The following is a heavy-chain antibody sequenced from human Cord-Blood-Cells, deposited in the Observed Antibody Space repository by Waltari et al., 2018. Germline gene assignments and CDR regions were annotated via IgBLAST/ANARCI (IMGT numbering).Heavy chain of an antibody. J-gene: IGHJ4*02. D-gene: IGHD3-3*01. CDR2: INHSGST. CDR3: AGTIFGVKHPYY. V-gene: IGHV4-34*01. Sequence: QVQLQQWGAGLLKPSETLSLTCAVYGGSFSGYYWSWIRQPPGKGLEWIGEINHSGSTNYNPSLKSRITITIDTSKNQFPLKPSSVTPAEPAGDYCAGTIFGVKHPYYWGQGTLGTV. CDR1: GGSFSGYY.